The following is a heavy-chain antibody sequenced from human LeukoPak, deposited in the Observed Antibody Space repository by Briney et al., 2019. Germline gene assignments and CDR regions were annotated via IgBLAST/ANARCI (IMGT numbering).Heavy chain of an antibody. CDR2: VCGSGGIT. J-gene: IGHJ4*02. Sequence: GGSLRLSCAASGFTFNSYAMTWVRQAPGKGLEWVSHVCGSGGITYYADSVKGRFTISRDNSKNTLYLQMNSLRAEDTAVYYCAKTTAGNSSGRYPGWPVDYWGQGTLVTVSS. CDR3: AKTTAGNSSGRYPGWPVDY. CDR1: GFTFNSYA. V-gene: IGHV3-23*01. D-gene: IGHD6-19*01.